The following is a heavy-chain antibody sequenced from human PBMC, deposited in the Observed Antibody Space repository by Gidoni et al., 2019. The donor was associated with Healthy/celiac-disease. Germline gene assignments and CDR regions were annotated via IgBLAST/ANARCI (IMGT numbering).Heavy chain of an antibody. CDR2: ISSSRSYI. V-gene: IGHV3-21*06. CDR3: ARDRGKGADAFDI. Sequence: EVQLVESGGGLVKSGGSLRLSCAASGFTFSSYSMNWVRQAPGKGLEWVSSISSSRSYIYYADSVKGRFTISRDNAKNSLYLQMNSLRAEDTAVYYCARDRGKGADAFDIWGQGTMVTVSS. CDR1: GFTFSSYS. J-gene: IGHJ3*02.